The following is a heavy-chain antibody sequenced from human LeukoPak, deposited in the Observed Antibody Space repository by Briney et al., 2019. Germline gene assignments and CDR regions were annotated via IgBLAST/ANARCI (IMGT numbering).Heavy chain of an antibody. V-gene: IGHV3-23*01. Sequence: GGSLRLSCAASGFTFSSYAMSWVRQAPGQGLEWVSAISGRGGSTYYADSVKGRFTISRDYSKNTLYLQMNSLRAEDTAVYYCAKGWSGYYYFDYWGQGTLVTVSS. J-gene: IGHJ4*02. CDR2: ISGRGGST. D-gene: IGHD3-3*01. CDR3: AKGWSGYYYFDY. CDR1: GFTFSSYA.